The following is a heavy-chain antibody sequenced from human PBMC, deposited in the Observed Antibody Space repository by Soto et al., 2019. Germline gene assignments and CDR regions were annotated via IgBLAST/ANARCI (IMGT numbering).Heavy chain of an antibody. D-gene: IGHD3-16*01. CDR2: VYHNGGA. V-gene: IGHV4-39*01. Sequence: SETLSLTCTVSGVSIHNSHSFWSWIRQPPGKGLEFIGSVYHNGGAHYNSSLKSRVTISVDTAHNQVSLRMRSLTAADKAVYYWGRVGDGPNRTPDPAAWGQGIPGTVSS. CDR3: GRVGDGPNRTPDPAA. CDR1: GVSIHNSHSF. J-gene: IGHJ5*02.